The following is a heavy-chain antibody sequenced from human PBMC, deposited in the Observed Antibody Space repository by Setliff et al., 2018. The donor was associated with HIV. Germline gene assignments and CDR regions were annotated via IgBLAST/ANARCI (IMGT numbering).Heavy chain of an antibody. CDR2: IYTSGST. J-gene: IGHJ4*02. CDR3: ANTGGSSLGTFDY. CDR1: SGSISSYY. Sequence: PSETLSLTCIVSSGSISSYYWTWIRQPPGKGLEWIGYIYTSGSTNYNPSLKSRVTISVDTSKNQFSLKLSSVTAADTAVYYCANTGGSSLGTFDYWGQGTLVTVSS. D-gene: IGHD7-27*01. V-gene: IGHV4-4*08.